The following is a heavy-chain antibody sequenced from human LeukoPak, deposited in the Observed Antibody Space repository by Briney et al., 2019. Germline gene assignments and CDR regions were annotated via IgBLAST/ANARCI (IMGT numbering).Heavy chain of an antibody. D-gene: IGHD4-17*01. CDR1: RCTFSNYA. J-gene: IGHJ5*02. CDR2: IIHIFGTA. V-gene: IGHV1-69*06. Sequence: SSVNVSRQASRCTFSNYAISWLRQAPAQGREWMGGIIHIFGTANYAQKFQGRVTITADKSTSTAYMELSSLRSEDTAVYYCARGLSDYADRGRNWFDPWGQGTLVTVSS. CDR3: ARGLSDYADRGRNWFDP.